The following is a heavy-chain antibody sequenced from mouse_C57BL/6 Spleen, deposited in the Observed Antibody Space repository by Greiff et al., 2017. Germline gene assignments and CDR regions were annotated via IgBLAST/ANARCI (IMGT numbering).Heavy chain of an antibody. CDR2: ISDGGSYT. V-gene: IGHV5-4*01. CDR3: ARDELGLRDY. D-gene: IGHD4-1*01. J-gene: IGHJ4*01. CDR1: GFTFSSYA. Sequence: EVMLVESGGGLVKPGGSLKLSCAASGFTFSSYAMSWVRQTPEKRLEWVATISDGGSYTYYPDNVKGQFTISRDNAKNNLYLQMSHLKSEDTAMYYCARDELGLRDYWGQGTSVTVSS.